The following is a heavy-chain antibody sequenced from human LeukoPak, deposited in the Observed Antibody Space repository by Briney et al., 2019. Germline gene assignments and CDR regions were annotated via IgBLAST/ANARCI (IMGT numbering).Heavy chain of an antibody. J-gene: IGHJ3*02. CDR3: ARSTVVTLGAFDI. CDR2: IYYSGST. CDR1: GVSISSSSYY. V-gene: IGHV4-39*07. Sequence: SETLSLTCTVSGVSISSSSYYWGWIRQPPGKGLEWIGSIYYSGSTYYNPSLKSRVTISVDTSKNQFSLKLSSVTAADTAVYYCARSTVVTLGAFDIWGQGTMVTVSS. D-gene: IGHD4-23*01.